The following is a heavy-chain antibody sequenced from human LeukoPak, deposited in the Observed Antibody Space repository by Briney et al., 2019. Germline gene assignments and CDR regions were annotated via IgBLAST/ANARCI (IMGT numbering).Heavy chain of an antibody. V-gene: IGHV1-58*02. CDR3: AADTTGTTWYNWFDP. J-gene: IGHJ5*02. Sequence: ASGKLSCKASGFTFTSSAMQWVRQARGQRLGWIGWIVVGSGNTNYAQKFQERVTITRDMSTSTAYMEVSSLRSEDTAVYYCAADTTGTTWYNWFDPWGQGTLVTVSS. CDR1: GFTFTSSA. D-gene: IGHD1-1*01. CDR2: IVVGSGNT.